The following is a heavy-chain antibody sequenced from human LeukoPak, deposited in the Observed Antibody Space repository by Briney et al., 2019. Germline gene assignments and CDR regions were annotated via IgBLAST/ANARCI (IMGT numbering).Heavy chain of an antibody. D-gene: IGHD6-6*01. CDR2: ISSSGSTI. Sequence: GGSLRLSCAASGFTFSDYYMSWIRQAPGKGLEWVSYISSSGSTIYYADSVKGRFTISRDNAKNSLYLQMNSLRAEDTAVYYCARDTGYSSSSHYYYYMDVWGKGTTVTVSS. CDR1: GFTFSDYY. CDR3: ARDTGYSSSSHYYYYMDV. V-gene: IGHV3-11*04. J-gene: IGHJ6*03.